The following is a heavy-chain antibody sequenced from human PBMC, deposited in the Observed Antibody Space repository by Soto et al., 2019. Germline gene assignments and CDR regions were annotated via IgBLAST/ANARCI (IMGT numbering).Heavy chain of an antibody. Sequence: GGSLRLSCAASGFTFSSYGMHWVRQAPGKGLEWVAVIWYDGSNKYYADSVKGRFTISRDNSKNTLYLQMNSLRAEDTAVYYCARGLDGSGSYYEGLDLGYYFDYWGQGTLVTVSS. CDR2: IWYDGSNK. D-gene: IGHD3-10*01. J-gene: IGHJ4*02. CDR3: ARGLDGSGSYYEGLDLGYYFDY. V-gene: IGHV3-33*01. CDR1: GFTFSSYG.